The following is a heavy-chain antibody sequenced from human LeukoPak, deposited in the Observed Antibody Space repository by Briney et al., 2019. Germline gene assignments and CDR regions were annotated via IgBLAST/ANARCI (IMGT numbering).Heavy chain of an antibody. CDR1: GFNFDDYG. D-gene: IGHD2-2*01. CDR2: VNSNGRSA. Sequence: GGSLRLSCAASGFNFDDYGMTWVRQIPGKGLEWVAGVNSNGRSAGYAAAVRGRFTISRDNYKNSLYLDMGSLRLEDTAFYYCTRGYSTRHFPFDSWGQGTLVTVSS. V-gene: IGHV3-20*04. CDR3: TRGYSTRHFPFDS. J-gene: IGHJ4*02.